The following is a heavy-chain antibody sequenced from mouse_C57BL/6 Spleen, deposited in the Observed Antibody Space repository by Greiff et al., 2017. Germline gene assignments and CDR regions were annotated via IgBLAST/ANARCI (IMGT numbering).Heavy chain of an antibody. CDR1: GYSFTDYN. V-gene: IGHV1-39*01. CDR3: AIYYYGSSYAMDY. D-gene: IGHD1-1*01. Sequence: VQLQQSGPELVKPGASVKISCKASGYSFTDYNMNWVKQSNGKSLEWIGVINPNYGTTSYNQKFKGKATLTVDQSSSTAYMRLNSLTSEDSAVYYCAIYYYGSSYAMDYWGQGTSVTVSS. CDR2: INPNYGTT. J-gene: IGHJ4*01.